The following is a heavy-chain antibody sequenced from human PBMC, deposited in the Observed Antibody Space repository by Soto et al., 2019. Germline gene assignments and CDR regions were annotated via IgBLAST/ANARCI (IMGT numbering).Heavy chain of an antibody. CDR2: IWYDGSNK. Sequence: GGSLRLSCAASGFTFSSYGMHWVRQAPGKGLEWVAVIWYDGSNKYYGDPVKGRFTISRDNSKNTLYLQMNSLRAEDTAVYYCARSNFWSGTNPIDYWGQGTLVTVSS. CDR1: GFTFSSYG. V-gene: IGHV3-33*01. D-gene: IGHD3-3*01. CDR3: ARSNFWSGTNPIDY. J-gene: IGHJ4*02.